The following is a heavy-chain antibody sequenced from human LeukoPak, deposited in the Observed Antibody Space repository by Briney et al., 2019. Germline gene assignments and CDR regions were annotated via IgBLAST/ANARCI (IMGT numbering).Heavy chain of an antibody. D-gene: IGHD3-3*01. CDR2: INHSGST. J-gene: IGHJ6*03. Sequence: SETLSLTCAVYGGSFSGYYWSWIRQPPGKGLEWIGEINHSGSTNYNPSLKSRVTISVDMSKNQFSLKLSSVTAADTAVYYCARGPSYDFWSGYHIYYYYYMDVWGKGTTVTVSS. V-gene: IGHV4-34*01. CDR1: GGSFSGYY. CDR3: ARGPSYDFWSGYHIYYYYYMDV.